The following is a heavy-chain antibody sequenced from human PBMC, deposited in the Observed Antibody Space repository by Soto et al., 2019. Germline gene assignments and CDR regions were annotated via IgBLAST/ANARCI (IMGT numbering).Heavy chain of an antibody. CDR2: ISGSGTNT. Sequence: LRLSCAASGFTFSSYAMSWVRQAPGKGLEWVSSISGSGTNTYYADSVRGRFTISSDNSKNTLYLQMNSLRVEDTAVYYCAKCSFGGSYYFPFDYWGQGTLVTVSS. CDR1: GFTFSSYA. D-gene: IGHD1-26*01. J-gene: IGHJ4*02. V-gene: IGHV3-23*01. CDR3: AKCSFGGSYYFPFDY.